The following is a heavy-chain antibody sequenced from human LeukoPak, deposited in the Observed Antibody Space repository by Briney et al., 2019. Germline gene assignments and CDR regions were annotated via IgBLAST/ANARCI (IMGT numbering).Heavy chain of an antibody. CDR3: AKRDSSGHYLFDY. CDR1: GFSFSNYA. Sequence: PGGSLRLSCAASGFSFSNYAMSWVRQAPGKGLEWVSAISGSGGTTNYADSVKGRFTISRDNSKNTLYLQMNSLRAEDTAVYYCAKRDSSGHYLFDYWGQGTLVTVSS. CDR2: ISGSGGTT. D-gene: IGHD3-22*01. J-gene: IGHJ4*02. V-gene: IGHV3-23*01.